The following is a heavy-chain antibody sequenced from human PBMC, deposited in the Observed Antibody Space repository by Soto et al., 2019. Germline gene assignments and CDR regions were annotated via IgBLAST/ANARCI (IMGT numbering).Heavy chain of an antibody. CDR2: IYYSGST. J-gene: IGHJ4*02. CDR3: AREQPLWFGDKNPIDY. CDR1: GGSISSSSYY. Sequence: SETLSLTCTVSGGSISSSSYYWGWIRQPPGKGLEWIGSIYYSGSTYYNPSLKSRVTISVDTSKNQFSLKLSSVTAADTAVYYCAREQPLWFGDKNPIDYWGQGTLVTVSS. D-gene: IGHD3-10*01. V-gene: IGHV4-39*07.